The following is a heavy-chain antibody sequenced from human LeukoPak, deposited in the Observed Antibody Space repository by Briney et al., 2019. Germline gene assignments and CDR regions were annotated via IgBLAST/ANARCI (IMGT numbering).Heavy chain of an antibody. D-gene: IGHD3-10*01. CDR1: GFTFTSYG. CDR2: ITYDGYYE. CDR3: ARDLSPVVRASPMGY. V-gene: IGHV3-30*03. J-gene: IGHJ4*02. Sequence: GGSLRLSCAASGFTFTSYGMHWVRQAPGKGLEWVALITYDGYYEYYSDSVKGRFTISSGTSKNTMYLQMNSLRTEDTAVYYCARDLSPVVRASPMGYWGQGTLVTVSS.